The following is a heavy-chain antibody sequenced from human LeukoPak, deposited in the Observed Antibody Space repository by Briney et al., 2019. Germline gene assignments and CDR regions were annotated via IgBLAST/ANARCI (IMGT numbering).Heavy chain of an antibody. CDR1: GFSISRGYD. CDR3: ARVGGDTTYNYYYMDV. Sequence: SETLSLTCSVSGFSISRGYDWGWFRQPPGKGLEWIGRIYRSGTTYYNPSLKSRVTISVDTSKNQFSLKLSSVTAADTAVYYCARVGGDTTYNYYYMDVWGKGTTVTVSS. D-gene: IGHD2-21*02. J-gene: IGHJ6*03. CDR2: IYRSGTT. V-gene: IGHV4-38-2*02.